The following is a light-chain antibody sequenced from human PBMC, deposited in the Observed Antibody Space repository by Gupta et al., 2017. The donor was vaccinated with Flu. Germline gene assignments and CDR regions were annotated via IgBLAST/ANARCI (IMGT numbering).Light chain of an antibody. J-gene: IGKJ2*03. Sequence: DIVMTQSPDSLSVSLGDSATINCRSSQSVGYGSNKKYSVAWYQQKPGQPPKVLIYWASTREFGVPDRFSGSGSGTDFTLTISSQQAEDVAYYYRQQNTTLPYSFGQGTKLEIK. CDR1: QSVGYGSNKKYS. CDR2: WAS. V-gene: IGKV4-1*01. CDR3: QQNTTLPYS.